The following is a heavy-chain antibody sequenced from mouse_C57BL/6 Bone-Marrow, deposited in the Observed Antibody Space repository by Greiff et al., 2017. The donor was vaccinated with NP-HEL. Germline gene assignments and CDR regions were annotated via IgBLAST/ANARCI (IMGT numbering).Heavy chain of an antibody. Sequence: QVQLQQSGAELVRPGASVKLSCKASGYTFTSYGISWVKQRTGQGLEWIGEIYPRSGNTYYNEKFKGKATLTADKSSSTTYMELHSLTSEDSAVYFYAPDWACFAYWGQGTLVTVSA. CDR1: GYTFTSYG. J-gene: IGHJ3*01. CDR3: APDWACFAY. CDR2: IYPRSGNT. D-gene: IGHD4-1*01. V-gene: IGHV1-81*01.